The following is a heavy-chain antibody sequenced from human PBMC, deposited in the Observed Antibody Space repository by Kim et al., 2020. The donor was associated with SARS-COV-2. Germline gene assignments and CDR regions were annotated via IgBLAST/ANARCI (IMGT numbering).Heavy chain of an antibody. CDR3: ARRRGYSYGTSSPHAFDI. V-gene: IGHV5-51*01. Sequence: GESLKISCKGSGYSFTSYWIGWVRQMPGKGLEWMGIIYPGDSDTRYSPSFQGQVTISADKSISTAYLQWSSLKASDTAMYYCARRRGYSYGTSSPHAFDIWGQGTMVTVSS. D-gene: IGHD5-18*01. CDR1: GYSFTSYW. J-gene: IGHJ3*02. CDR2: IYPGDSDT.